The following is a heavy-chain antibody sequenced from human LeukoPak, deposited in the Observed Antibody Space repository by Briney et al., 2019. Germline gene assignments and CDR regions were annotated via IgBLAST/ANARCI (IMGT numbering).Heavy chain of an antibody. Sequence: GGSLRLSCAASGFTFSSYAMRWVRQAPGKGLEWVSAISGSGGSTYYADSVKGRFTISRDNSKNTLYLQMNSLRAEDTAVYYCAKTQKQWLVLTWGQGTLVTVSS. D-gene: IGHD6-19*01. J-gene: IGHJ4*02. CDR2: ISGSGGST. CDR3: AKTQKQWLVLT. CDR1: GFTFSSYA. V-gene: IGHV3-23*01.